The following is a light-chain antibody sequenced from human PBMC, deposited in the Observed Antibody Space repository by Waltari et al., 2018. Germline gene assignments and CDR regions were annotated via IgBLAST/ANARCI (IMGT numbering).Light chain of an antibody. Sequence: SCRASQSVSRALAWYQQKPGQPPRLLIYGASSRATGIPDRFSGSGSGTDFSLTISRLEPEDVAVYYCQHYVRLPVTFGQGTKVEIK. J-gene: IGKJ1*01. CDR1: QSVSRA. V-gene: IGKV3-20*01. CDR2: GAS. CDR3: QHYVRLPVT.